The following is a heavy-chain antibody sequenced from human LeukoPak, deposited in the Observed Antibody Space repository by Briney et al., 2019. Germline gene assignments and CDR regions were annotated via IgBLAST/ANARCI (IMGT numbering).Heavy chain of an antibody. CDR2: ISYDGSNK. V-gene: IGHV3-30*18. D-gene: IGHD3-22*01. CDR1: GFTFSSYG. J-gene: IGHJ1*01. CDR3: AKEDVVVITIRYFQH. Sequence: GGSLRLSCAASGFTFSSYGMHWVRQAPGKGLEWVSVISYDGSNKYYADSVKGRFTISRDNSKNTLYLQMDSLRTEDTAIYYCAKEDVVVITIRYFQHWGQGTLVTVSS.